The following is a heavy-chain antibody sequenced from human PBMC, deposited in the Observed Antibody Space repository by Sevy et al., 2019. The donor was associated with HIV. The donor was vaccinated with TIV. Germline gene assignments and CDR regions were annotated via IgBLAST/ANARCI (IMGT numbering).Heavy chain of an antibody. CDR3: ARDHITMVRGVIITYAFDI. D-gene: IGHD3-10*01. CDR1: GGSISSGSYY. J-gene: IGHJ3*02. Sequence: SETLSLTCTVSGGSISSGSYYWSWIRQPAGKGLEWIGRIYTSGSTNYNPSLKSRVTISVDTSKNQFSLKLSSVTAADTAVYYCARDHITMVRGVIITYAFDIWGQGTMVTVSS. CDR2: IYTSGST. V-gene: IGHV4-61*02.